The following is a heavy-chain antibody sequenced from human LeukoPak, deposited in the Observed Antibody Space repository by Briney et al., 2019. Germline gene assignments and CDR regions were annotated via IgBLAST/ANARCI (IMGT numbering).Heavy chain of an antibody. D-gene: IGHD1-26*01. V-gene: IGHV4-39*07. CDR1: GGSISSSSYY. J-gene: IGHJ3*02. Sequence: SETLSLTCTVSGGSISSSSYYWGWIRQPPGKGLEWIGSIYYSGSTNYSPSVKSRVTMSVDTSKNQFSLKLNSVTAADTAVYYCATLWRLGASTGEAFDIWGQGAMVTVSS. CDR2: IYYSGST. CDR3: ATLWRLGASTGEAFDI.